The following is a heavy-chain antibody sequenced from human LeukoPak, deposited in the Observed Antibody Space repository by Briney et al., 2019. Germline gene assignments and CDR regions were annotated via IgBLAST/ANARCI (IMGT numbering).Heavy chain of an antibody. CDR2: IYHSGST. CDR1: GGSFSTYY. V-gene: IGHV4-34*01. Sequence: SETLSLTCAVYGGSFSTYYWSWIRQPPGKGLEWIGEIYHSGSTNYNPSLKSRVTISVDKSKNQFSLKLSSVTAADTAVYYCARLPVLRRFDYWGQGTLVTVSS. J-gene: IGHJ4*02. CDR3: ARLPVLRRFDY. D-gene: IGHD2/OR15-2a*01.